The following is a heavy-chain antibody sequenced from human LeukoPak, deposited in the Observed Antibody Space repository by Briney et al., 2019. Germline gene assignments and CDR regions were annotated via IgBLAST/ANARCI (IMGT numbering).Heavy chain of an antibody. V-gene: IGHV4-59*01. CDR1: GGSISSYY. D-gene: IGHD2-2*01. J-gene: IGHJ5*02. CDR3: ARESVPANWFDP. CDR2: IYYSGST. Sequence: SETLSLTCTVSGGSISSYYWNWIRQPPGKGLEWIGYIYYSGSTNYNPSLKSRVTISVDTSKNQFSLKLSSVTAADTAVYYCARESVPANWFDPWGQGTLVTVSS.